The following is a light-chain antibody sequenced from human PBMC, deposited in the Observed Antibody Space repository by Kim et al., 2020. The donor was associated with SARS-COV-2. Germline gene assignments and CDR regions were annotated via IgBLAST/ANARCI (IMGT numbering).Light chain of an antibody. CDR2: NNN. CDR1: SSNIGSNA. CDR3: ASWDDSLTVL. V-gene: IGLV1-44*01. J-gene: IGLJ1*01. Sequence: PGQGVTISGSGSSSNIGSNAVNWYQHLPGTAPKLLIYNNNQRPSGVPDRFSGSKSGTSASLAISGLQSEDEADYYCASWDDSLTVLFGTGTKVTVL.